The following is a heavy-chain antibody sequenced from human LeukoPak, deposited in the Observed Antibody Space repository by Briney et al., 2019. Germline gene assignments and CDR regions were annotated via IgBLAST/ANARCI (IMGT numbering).Heavy chain of an antibody. J-gene: IGHJ4*02. CDR2: IWYDGSNK. CDR1: GFTFSSYR. Sequence: GRSLRLSCAASGFTFSSYRMHWVRQAPGKGLEWVAGIWYDGSNKYYADSVKGRFTISRDNSKNMLYLQLNSLRAEDTAVYYCARIVYDRSGYYYFDYWGQGTLVTVSS. D-gene: IGHD3-22*01. CDR3: ARIVYDRSGYYYFDY. V-gene: IGHV3-33*01.